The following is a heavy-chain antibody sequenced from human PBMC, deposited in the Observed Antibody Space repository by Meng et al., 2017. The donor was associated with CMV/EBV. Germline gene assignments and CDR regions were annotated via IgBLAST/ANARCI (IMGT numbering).Heavy chain of an antibody. CDR3: ARGTVYYYYGMDV. J-gene: IGHJ6*02. CDR2: INHSGST. V-gene: IGHV4-34*01. Sequence: SQTLSLTCAVYGGSFSGYYWSWIRQPPGKGLEWIGEINHSGSTNYNPSLKSRVTISVDTSKNQFSLKLSSVTAADTAVYYCARGTVYYYYGMDVWGQGTTVTVSS. CDR1: GGSFSGYY.